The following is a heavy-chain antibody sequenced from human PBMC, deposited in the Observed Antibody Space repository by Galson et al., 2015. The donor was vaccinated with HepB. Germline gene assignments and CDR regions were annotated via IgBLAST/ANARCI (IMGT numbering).Heavy chain of an antibody. J-gene: IGHJ4*02. CDR2: INPSGGST. CDR3: ARGVLDFWSGYQPVLDY. CDR1: GYTFTSYY. V-gene: IGHV1-46*01. D-gene: IGHD3-3*01. Sequence: SVKVSCKASGYTFTSYYMHWVRQAPGQGLEWMGIINPSGGSTSYAQKFQGRVTVTRDTSTSTVYMELSSLRSEDTAVYYCARGVLDFWSGYQPVLDYWGQGTLVTVSS.